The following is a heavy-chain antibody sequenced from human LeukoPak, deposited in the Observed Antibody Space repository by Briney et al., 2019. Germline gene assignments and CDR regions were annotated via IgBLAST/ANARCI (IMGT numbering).Heavy chain of an antibody. Sequence: GGSLRLSCAASGFTFSSYEMNWVRQAPGKGLEWVSYISSSGSTIYYADSVKGRFTISRDNAKSSLYLQMNSLRAEDTAVYYCARAENEGSGSYYSFYYYMDVWGKGTTVTVSS. CDR2: ISSSGSTI. J-gene: IGHJ6*03. CDR1: GFTFSSYE. V-gene: IGHV3-48*03. CDR3: ARAENEGSGSYYSFYYYMDV. D-gene: IGHD1-26*01.